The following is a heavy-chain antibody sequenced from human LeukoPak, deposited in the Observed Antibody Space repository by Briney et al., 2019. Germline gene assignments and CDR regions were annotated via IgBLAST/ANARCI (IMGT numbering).Heavy chain of an antibody. Sequence: SETLSLTCAVYGGSFSGYYWSWIRQPPGKGLEWIGEINHSGSTNYNPSLKSRVTISVDTSKNQFSLKLSSVTAADTAVYYCPAGGRYYDSSGYGNSDYWGQGTLVTVSS. CDR1: GGSFSGYY. CDR2: INHSGST. J-gene: IGHJ4*02. D-gene: IGHD3-22*01. V-gene: IGHV4-34*01. CDR3: PAGGRYYDSSGYGNSDY.